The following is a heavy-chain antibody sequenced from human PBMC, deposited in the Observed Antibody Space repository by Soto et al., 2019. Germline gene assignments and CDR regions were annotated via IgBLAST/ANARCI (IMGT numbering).Heavy chain of an antibody. V-gene: IGHV5-51*01. CDR3: ARQVAVAGRYYYYGMDV. D-gene: IGHD6-19*01. J-gene: IGHJ6*02. CDR2: IYPGDSDT. Sequence: PGESLKISCKGSGYSFTSYWIGWVRQMPGKGLEWMGIIYPGDSDTRYSPSFQGQVTISADKSISTAYLQRSSLKASDTAMYHCARQVAVAGRYYYYGMDVWGQGTTVTVSS. CDR1: GYSFTSYW.